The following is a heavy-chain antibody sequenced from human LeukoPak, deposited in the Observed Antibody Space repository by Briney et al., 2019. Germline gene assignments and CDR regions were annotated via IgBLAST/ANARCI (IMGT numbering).Heavy chain of an antibody. V-gene: IGHV3-21*01. CDR3: ARESYDSGSYYNNWFDP. J-gene: IGHJ5*02. CDR1: GFTFSSYS. D-gene: IGHD3-10*01. CDR2: ISSSSSYI. Sequence: PGGSLRLSCAASGFTFSSYSMNWVRQAPGKGLEWVSSISSSSSYIYYADSVKGRFTISGDNAKNSLYLQMNSLRAEDTAVYYCARESYDSGSYYNNWFDPWGQGTPVTVSS.